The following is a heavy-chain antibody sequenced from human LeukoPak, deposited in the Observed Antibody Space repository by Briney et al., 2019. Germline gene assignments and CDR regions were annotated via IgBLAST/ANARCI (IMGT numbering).Heavy chain of an antibody. D-gene: IGHD5-18*01. CDR2: IYYSGGT. CDR3: ARERNHSWIQLWSTGYYLDY. CDR1: GGSISSYY. Sequence: SETLSLTCTVSGGSISSYYWSWIRQPPGKGLEWIGYIYYSGGTNYNPSLKSRVTISVDTSKNQLSLKLSSVTAADTAVYYCARERNHSWIQLWSTGYYLDYWGQGTLVTVSS. J-gene: IGHJ4*02. V-gene: IGHV4-59*01.